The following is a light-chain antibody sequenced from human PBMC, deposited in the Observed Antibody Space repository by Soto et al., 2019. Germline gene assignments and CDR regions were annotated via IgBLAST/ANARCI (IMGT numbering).Light chain of an antibody. J-gene: IGKJ1*01. Sequence: DIQMTQSPSTLSASVGDRVTITCRASQSISSWLAWYQQKPGKAPKVLIYKASSLESGVPSRFSGSGSGTEFTLTISSLQPDDFATYYYQQYNSYPWTFGQGTKVEIK. CDR1: QSISSW. CDR2: KAS. V-gene: IGKV1-5*03. CDR3: QQYNSYPWT.